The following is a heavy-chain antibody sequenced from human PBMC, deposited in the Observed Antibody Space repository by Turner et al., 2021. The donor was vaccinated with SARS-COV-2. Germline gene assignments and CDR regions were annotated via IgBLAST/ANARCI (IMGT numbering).Heavy chain of an antibody. Sequence: EVQLVESGGGLVKPGGSLRLSCAASGSIFSSYSMNWVRQAPGKGLEWVSSISSNSSYIYYADSVKGRFTIARDNAKNSLYLQMNSLRAEDTAVYFWSSSGSYFTDYWGQGTLVTVSS. J-gene: IGHJ4*02. D-gene: IGHD1-26*01. CDR3: SSSGSYFTDY. V-gene: IGHV3-21*01. CDR2: ISSNSSYI. CDR1: GSIFSSYS.